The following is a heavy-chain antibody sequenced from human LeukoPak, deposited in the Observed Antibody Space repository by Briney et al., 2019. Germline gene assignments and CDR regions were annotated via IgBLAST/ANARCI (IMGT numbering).Heavy chain of an antibody. J-gene: IGHJ6*04. CDR3: AELGITMIGGV. Sequence: GGSLRLSCAASGFTLSSYSVNWVRQAPGKGLEWVSYISSSGSTIYYADSVKGRFTISRDNAKNSLYLQMDSLRAEDTAVFYCAELGITMIGGVWGKGTTVTISS. D-gene: IGHD3-10*02. CDR2: ISSSGSTI. V-gene: IGHV3-48*04. CDR1: GFTLSSYS.